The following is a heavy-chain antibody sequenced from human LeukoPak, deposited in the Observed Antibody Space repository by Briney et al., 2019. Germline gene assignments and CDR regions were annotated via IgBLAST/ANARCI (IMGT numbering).Heavy chain of an antibody. CDR2: INPSGGST. Sequence: ASVNVTCKASGYTFTIYYMHWVRQAPGQGLEWMGIINPSGGSTSYAQKFQGRVTMTRDTSTSTVYMELSSLRSEDTAVYYCARATFSGAETTTYSGSPEGSWFDPWGQGALVTVSS. CDR3: ARATFSGAETTTYSGSPEGSWFDP. J-gene: IGHJ5*02. CDR1: GYTFTIYY. D-gene: IGHD1-26*01. V-gene: IGHV1-46*01.